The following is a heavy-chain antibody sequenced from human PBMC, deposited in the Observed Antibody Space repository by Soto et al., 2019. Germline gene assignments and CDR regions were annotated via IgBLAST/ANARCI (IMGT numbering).Heavy chain of an antibody. Sequence: QVQLQESGPGLVKPSQTLSLTCTVSGGSISSGDYYWSWIRQPPGKGLEWIGYIYYSGSTYYNPSLRSRVTISVDTSKNQFSLKLSSVTAADTAVYYCARADRGLWFIRPFDYWGQGTLVTVSS. CDR3: ARADRGLWFIRPFDY. CDR2: IYYSGST. CDR1: GGSISSGDYY. D-gene: IGHD5-18*01. V-gene: IGHV4-30-4*01. J-gene: IGHJ4*02.